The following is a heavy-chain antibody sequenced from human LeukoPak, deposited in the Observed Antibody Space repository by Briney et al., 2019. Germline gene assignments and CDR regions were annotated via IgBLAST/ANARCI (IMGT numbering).Heavy chain of an antibody. J-gene: IGHJ4*02. CDR2: INPYSGGT. Sequence: GASVKVSCKASGSTFTGYYMHWVRQAPGQGLEWMGWINPYSGGTNYAQKFQGRVTMTRDTSISKAYMELSRLRSDDTAVYYCARDRYSGYDLDFDYWGQGTLVTVSS. V-gene: IGHV1-2*02. CDR3: ARDRYSGYDLDFDY. CDR1: GSTFTGYY. D-gene: IGHD5-12*01.